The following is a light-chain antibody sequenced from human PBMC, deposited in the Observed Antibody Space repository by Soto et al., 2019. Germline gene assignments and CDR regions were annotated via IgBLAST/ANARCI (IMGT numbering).Light chain of an antibody. CDR1: QSISSY. V-gene: IGKV1-39*01. CDR2: ATS. Sequence: DIPMTQSPSSLSASVGDRVTITCRASQSISSYLNWYQQKPGKAPELLIYATSSLQSGVPSRFSGSGSGTDFTLTISSLQPEDFATYYCQQTYSTPYTFGQGTKLEI. CDR3: QQTYSTPYT. J-gene: IGKJ2*01.